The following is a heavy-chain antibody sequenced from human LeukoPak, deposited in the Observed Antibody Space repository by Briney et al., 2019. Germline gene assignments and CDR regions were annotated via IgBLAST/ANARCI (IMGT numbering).Heavy chain of an antibody. CDR1: GGPFSGYY. CDR2: INHSGSS. D-gene: IGHD3-16*01. J-gene: IGHJ5*02. Sequence: SETLSLTCAVYGGPFSGYYWSWIRQPPGKGLERIGEINHSGSSNYNPSLKSRLTISVDTSKNQFSLKLSSVTAADTAVYYCARVRSYNYWSQNTNWFDPWGQGTLVTVSS. CDR3: ARVRSYNYWSQNTNWFDP. V-gene: IGHV4-34*01.